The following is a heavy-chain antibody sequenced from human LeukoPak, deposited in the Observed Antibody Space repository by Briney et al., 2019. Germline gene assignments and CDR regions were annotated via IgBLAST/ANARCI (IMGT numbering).Heavy chain of an antibody. CDR2: IKSDGSVN. CDR3: ARDHDAVGTTIDH. CDR1: GFTFSSYW. V-gene: IGHV3-74*01. D-gene: IGHD1-14*01. J-gene: IGHJ4*02. Sequence: PGGSLRLSCAASGFTFSSYWRHWIRQPPGEGLVWISRIKSDGSVNWNADSVKGRFTISRDNAKNMLYLQMNSLRDDDTAVYFCARDHDAVGTTIDHWGQGTQVTVSS.